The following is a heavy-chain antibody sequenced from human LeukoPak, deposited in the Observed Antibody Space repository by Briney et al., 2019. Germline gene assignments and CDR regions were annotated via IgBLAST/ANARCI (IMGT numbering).Heavy chain of an antibody. V-gene: IGHV4-39*07. D-gene: IGHD1-26*01. CDR3: ARGRGYSPSD. CDR2: IYYSGST. Sequence: SETLSLTCTVSGGSISSSSYYWGWIRQPPGKGLEWIGSIYYSGSTNYNPSLKSRVTIPVDTSKNQFSLKLSSVTAADTAVYYCARGRGYSPSDWGQGTLVTVSS. J-gene: IGHJ4*02. CDR1: GGSISSSSYY.